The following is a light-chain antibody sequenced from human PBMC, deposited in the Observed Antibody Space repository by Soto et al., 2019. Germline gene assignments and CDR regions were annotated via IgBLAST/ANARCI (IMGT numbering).Light chain of an antibody. CDR1: SSNIGNNY. J-gene: IGLJ3*02. CDR3: GTWDNSLRSWV. V-gene: IGLV1-51*01. Sequence: QSVLTQPPSVSAAPGQKVTISCSGSSSNIGNNYVSWYQQFPGTAPKLLIYDSNSRPSGIPDRFSGSKSGTSATLGITGLQTGDEADYYCGTWDNSLRSWVFGAGTQLTVL. CDR2: DSN.